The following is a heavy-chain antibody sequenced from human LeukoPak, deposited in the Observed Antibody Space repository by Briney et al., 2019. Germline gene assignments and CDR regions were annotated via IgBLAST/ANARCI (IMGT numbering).Heavy chain of an antibody. CDR1: GFTFSSYA. V-gene: IGHV3-30*04. CDR2: ISYDGSNK. J-gene: IGHJ6*02. Sequence: PGRSLRLSCAASGFTFSSYAMHWVRQAPGKGLEWVAVISYDGSNKYYADSVKGRFTISRDNSKNTLYLQMNSLRAEDTAVYYRARGGQYCSSTSCYRPLDYYYGMDVWGQGTTVTVSS. CDR3: ARGGQYCSSTSCYRPLDYYYGMDV. D-gene: IGHD2-2*02.